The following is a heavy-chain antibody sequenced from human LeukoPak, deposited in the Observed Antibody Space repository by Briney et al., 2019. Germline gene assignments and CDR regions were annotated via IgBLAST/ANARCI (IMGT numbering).Heavy chain of an antibody. J-gene: IGHJ6*03. V-gene: IGHV4-34*01. Sequence: SETLSLTCAVYGGSFSGYYWGWIRQPPGKGLEWIGSIYYSGSTYYNPSLKSRVTISVDTSKNQFSLKLSSVTAADTAVYYCARDVQYYDFWSGYYGPSYYYYMDVWGKGTTVTVSS. CDR2: IYYSGST. D-gene: IGHD3-3*01. CDR3: ARDVQYYDFWSGYYGPSYYYYMDV. CDR1: GGSFSGYY.